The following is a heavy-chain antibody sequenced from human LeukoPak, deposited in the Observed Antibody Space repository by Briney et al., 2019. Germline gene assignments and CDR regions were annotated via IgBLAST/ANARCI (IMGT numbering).Heavy chain of an antibody. Sequence: SETLALTCAVSGASTTGGYYWTWIRQPPGKGLEWIGYLGNPNYNPSLKSRVTISGDRSKNRFSLKLNSVTTADTAAYFCATFRGGGGGVGYWGQGTLVTVSS. V-gene: IGHV4-61*08. CDR2: LGNP. CDR1: GASTTGGYY. CDR3: ATFRGGGGGVGY. D-gene: IGHD3-10*01. J-gene: IGHJ4*02.